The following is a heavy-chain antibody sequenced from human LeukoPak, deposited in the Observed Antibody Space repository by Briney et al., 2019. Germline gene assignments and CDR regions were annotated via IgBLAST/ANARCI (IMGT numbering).Heavy chain of an antibody. J-gene: IGHJ5*02. CDR1: GFSFSGYS. D-gene: IGHD6-19*01. V-gene: IGHV3-48*02. CDR2: ISKSGSNI. Sequence: PGGSLRLSSAASGFSFSGYSMNWVRQAPGKGLEWVSFISKSGSNIYYADSVRGRFTISRDNDGNSLYLQMNSLRDEDTALYYCASLHHLPRGGVPVTISWGQGTLVTVSS. CDR3: ASLHHLPRGGVPVTIS.